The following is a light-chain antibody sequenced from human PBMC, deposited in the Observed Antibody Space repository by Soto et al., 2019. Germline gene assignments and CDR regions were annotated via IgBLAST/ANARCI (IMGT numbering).Light chain of an antibody. CDR3: QSYDSSLSAPV. V-gene: IGLV1-40*01. CDR1: SSNIGAGYD. CDR2: GNS. Sequence: QSVLTQPPSVSGAPGQRVTISCTGSSSNIGAGYDVHWYQPLPGTAPKLLIYGNSNRPSGVPDRFSGSKSGTSASLAITGLQAEDEADYYCQSYDSSLSAPVFGTGTKLTVL. J-gene: IGLJ1*01.